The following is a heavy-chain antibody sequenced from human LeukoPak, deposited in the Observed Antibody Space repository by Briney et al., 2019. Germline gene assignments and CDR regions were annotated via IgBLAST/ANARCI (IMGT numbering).Heavy chain of an antibody. CDR1: GYSFTNYW. CDR3: ATALYSASHY. Sequence: GESLKISCKGSGYSFTNYWIGWVRQMPGKDLEWVGLIYPADSSAKYSPSFQGQVTISVDNSLSTAYLQWGSLKASDTAIYFCATALYSASHYWGQGTLVTVSS. V-gene: IGHV5-51*01. CDR2: IYPADSSA. J-gene: IGHJ4*02. D-gene: IGHD3-10*01.